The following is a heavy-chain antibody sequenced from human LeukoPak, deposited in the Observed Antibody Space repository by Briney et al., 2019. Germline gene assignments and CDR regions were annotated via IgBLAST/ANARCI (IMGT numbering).Heavy chain of an antibody. CDR3: ASRNWD. CDR2: IYTSGST. Sequence: SETLSLTCTVSGGSISSGSYYWSWIRQPAGKGLEWLGRIYTSGSTNYNPSLKSRVTISVDTSKNQFSLNLSFVTAADTAVYYCASRNWDWGQGTLVTVSS. J-gene: IGHJ4*02. CDR1: GGSISSGSYY. V-gene: IGHV4-61*02. D-gene: IGHD7-27*01.